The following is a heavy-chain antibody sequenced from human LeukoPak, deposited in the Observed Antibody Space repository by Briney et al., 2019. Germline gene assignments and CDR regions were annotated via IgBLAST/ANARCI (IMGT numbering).Heavy chain of an antibody. Sequence: ASVKVSCKTSGYTFNDYDINWVRQAPGQGLEWMGYMNPDNDDTGYARKFQGRVTITRDTSISTAYMELSSLRSEDTAVYYCARDLNYYDSSGYPDYWGQGTLVTVSS. J-gene: IGHJ4*02. D-gene: IGHD3-22*01. CDR2: MNPDNDDT. CDR3: ARDLNYYDSSGYPDY. CDR1: GYTFNDYD. V-gene: IGHV1-8*03.